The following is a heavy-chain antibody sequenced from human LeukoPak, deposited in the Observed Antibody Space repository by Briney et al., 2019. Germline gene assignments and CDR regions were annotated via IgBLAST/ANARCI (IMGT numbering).Heavy chain of an antibody. CDR2: ISYDGSNK. Sequence: PGGSLRLSCAASGFTFSSYAMHWVRQAPGKGLEWVAVISYDGSNKYYADSVEGRFTISRDNSKNTLYLQMNSLRAEDTAVYYCARVFATGKYSSGPTWGQGTLVTVSS. J-gene: IGHJ5*02. CDR1: GFTFSSYA. CDR3: ARVFATGKYSSGPT. V-gene: IGHV3-30*04. D-gene: IGHD6-19*01.